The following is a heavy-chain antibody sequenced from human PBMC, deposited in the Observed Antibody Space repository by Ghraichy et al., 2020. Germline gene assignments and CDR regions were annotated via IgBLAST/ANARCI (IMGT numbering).Heavy chain of an antibody. CDR1: GGSISSGGYY. CDR3: ARDRGKYNWFDP. J-gene: IGHJ5*02. CDR2: IYYSGST. V-gene: IGHV4-31*03. Sequence: SETLSLTCTVSGGSISSGGYYWSWIRQHPGKGLEWIGYIYYSGSTYYNPSLKSRVTISVDTSKNQFSLKLSSVTAADTAVYYCARDRGKYNWFDPWGQGTLVTVSS.